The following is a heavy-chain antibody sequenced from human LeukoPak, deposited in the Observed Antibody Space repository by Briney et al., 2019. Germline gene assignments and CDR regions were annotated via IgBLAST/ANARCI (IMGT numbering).Heavy chain of an antibody. J-gene: IGHJ4*02. D-gene: IGHD6-13*01. CDR1: EFTFSSYS. CDR3: ARVPGYSSSWFDY. V-gene: IGHV3-21*01. CDR2: ISSSSSYI. Sequence: GGSLRLSCAAPEFTFSSYSMNWVRQAPGKGLEWVSSISSSSSYIYYADSVKGRFTISRDNAKNSLYLQMNSLRAEDTAVYYCARVPGYSSSWFDYWGQGTLVTVSS.